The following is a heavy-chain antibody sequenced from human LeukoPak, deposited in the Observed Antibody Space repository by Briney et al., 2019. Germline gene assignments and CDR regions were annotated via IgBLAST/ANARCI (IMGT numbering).Heavy chain of an antibody. CDR1: GGSLTSSSYY. Sequence: SETLSLTCTVSGGSLTSSSYYWGWIRQPPGKGLEWIGSIYYSGSTYYNPSLKSRVTISLDTSKNQFSLKLSSVTAADTTVYYCATHLSDSSGYYYVNWGQGTLVTVSS. J-gene: IGHJ4*02. V-gene: IGHV4-39*01. CDR2: IYYSGST. D-gene: IGHD3-22*01. CDR3: ATHLSDSSGYYYVN.